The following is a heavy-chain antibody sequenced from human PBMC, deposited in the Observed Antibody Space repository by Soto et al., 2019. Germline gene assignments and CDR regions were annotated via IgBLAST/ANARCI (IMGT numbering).Heavy chain of an antibody. J-gene: IGHJ3*02. Sequence: GASVKVSCKASGYTFTSYAMHWVRQAPGERLEWMGWINAGNGNTKYSQKFQGRVTINRDTSASTAYMELRSLRSEDTAVYYCASAGGGYCSSTSCSFDIWGQGTMVPVSS. V-gene: IGHV1-3*01. CDR2: INAGNGNT. D-gene: IGHD2-2*01. CDR1: GYTFTSYA. CDR3: ASAGGGYCSSTSCSFDI.